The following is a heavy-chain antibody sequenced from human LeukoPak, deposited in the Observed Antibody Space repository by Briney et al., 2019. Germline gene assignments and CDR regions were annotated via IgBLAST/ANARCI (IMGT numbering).Heavy chain of an antibody. V-gene: IGHV3-23*01. CDR3: AREQSRTRGWYTVDY. CDR1: GFTFSTYA. D-gene: IGHD6-19*01. CDR2: IRPDGDRT. J-gene: IGHJ4*02. Sequence: GGSLRLSCAASGFTFSTYAITWVRQGPGKGLEWVSAIRPDGDRTYYTDSVRGRFTISRDNSRDTVYLQVNSLRVEDTAVYYCAREQSRTRGWYTVDYWGQGALVTVSS.